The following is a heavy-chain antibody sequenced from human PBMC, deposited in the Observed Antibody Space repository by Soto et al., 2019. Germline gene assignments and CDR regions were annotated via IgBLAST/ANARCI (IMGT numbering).Heavy chain of an antibody. D-gene: IGHD2-15*01. J-gene: IGHJ4*02. CDR3: AREDSGAFFDF. CDR1: GVSISSGGYS. CDR2: IYSGTT. Sequence: PSETLSLTYAVSGVSISSGGYSWSWIRQPPGKGLEWIGYIYSGTTHYNPSLKSRVTISMDRSKNQVSLSLKSVTAADTAVYYCAREDSGAFFDFWGQGTLVTVSS. V-gene: IGHV4-30-2*01.